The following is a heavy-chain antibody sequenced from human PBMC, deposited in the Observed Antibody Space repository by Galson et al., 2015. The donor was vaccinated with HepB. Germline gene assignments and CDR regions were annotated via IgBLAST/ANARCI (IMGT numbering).Heavy chain of an antibody. CDR2: ITGKGDST. CDR3: AKGYGLFDS. Sequence: SLRLSCAASGFAFDSHAMSWVRRAPGRGLEWISCITGKGDSTFYADSVKGRFTVSKDNSNNMLYLQMNSLRAEDAGLYFCAKGYGLFDSWGQGILVTVSS. J-gene: IGHJ5*01. CDR1: GFAFDSHA. D-gene: IGHD5-18*01. V-gene: IGHV3-23*01.